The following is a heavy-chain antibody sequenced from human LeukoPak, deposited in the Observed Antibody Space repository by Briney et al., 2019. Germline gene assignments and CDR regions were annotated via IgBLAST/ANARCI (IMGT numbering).Heavy chain of an antibody. CDR3: AKGARRLLNWFDA. V-gene: IGHV3-23*01. CDR1: GFTFSSYA. CDR2: ISGSGGSA. J-gene: IGHJ5*02. Sequence: GGSLRLSCAASGFTFSSYAMSWVRQAPGKGLEWVSAISGSGGSAYYADSVKGRFTISRDNSKNTLYLQMNSLRAEDTAKYYCAKGARRLLNWFDAWGQGTLVTVSS. D-gene: IGHD1-26*01.